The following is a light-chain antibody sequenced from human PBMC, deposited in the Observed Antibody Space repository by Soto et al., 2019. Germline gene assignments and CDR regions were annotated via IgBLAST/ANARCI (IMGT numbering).Light chain of an antibody. J-gene: IGLJ2*01. Sequence: QAMVTQTPSASGTPGQRVTISCSGSSSNIGINYVYWYQQLPGTAPKLLIYRNNQRPSGVPDRFSGSKSGTSASLAISGLRSEDEADYYCAAWDDSLSAHVVFGGGTTLTVL. CDR3: AAWDDSLSAHVV. V-gene: IGLV1-47*01. CDR2: RNN. CDR1: SSNIGINY.